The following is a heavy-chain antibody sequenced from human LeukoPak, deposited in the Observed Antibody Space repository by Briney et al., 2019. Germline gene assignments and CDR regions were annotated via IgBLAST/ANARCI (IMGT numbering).Heavy chain of an antibody. J-gene: IGHJ4*02. CDR1: GGSFSGYY. D-gene: IGHD3-22*01. V-gene: IGHV4-34*01. Sequence: SETLSLTCAVYGGSFSGYYWSWIRQPPGKGLEWIGEINHSGSTNYNPSLKSRVTISVDTSKNQFSLKLSSVTAADTAVYYSARYSSGYYYRSPYFDYWGQGTLVTVSS. CDR3: ARYSSGYYYRSPYFDY. CDR2: INHSGST.